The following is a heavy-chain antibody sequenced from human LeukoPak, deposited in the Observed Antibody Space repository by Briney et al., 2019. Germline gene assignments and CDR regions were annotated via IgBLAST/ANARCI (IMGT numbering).Heavy chain of an antibody. CDR1: GFPFSSYS. J-gene: IGHJ4*02. Sequence: GGSLRLSCAASGFPFSSYSMNWVRQAPGKGLEWVSYISSSSSTRYYADSVKGRFTISRDNSKNTLYLQMDSLRAEDTAVYYCARGSYGVYWGQGTLVTVSS. CDR3: ARGSYGVY. D-gene: IGHD5-18*01. V-gene: IGHV3-48*01. CDR2: ISSSSSTR.